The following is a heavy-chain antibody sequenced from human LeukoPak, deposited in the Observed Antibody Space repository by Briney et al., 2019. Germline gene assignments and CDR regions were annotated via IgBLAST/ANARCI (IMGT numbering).Heavy chain of an antibody. J-gene: IGHJ4*02. CDR2: ISSSSSTI. CDR3: ARDTRTGATTKFDY. Sequence: GGSLRLSCAASGFTFSSYSMNWVRQAPGKGLEWVSYISSSSSTIYCADSVKGRFTISRDNAKNSLYLQMHSLRAEDTAVYYCARDTRTGATTKFDYWGQGTLVTVSS. CDR1: GFTFSSYS. D-gene: IGHD5-12*01. V-gene: IGHV3-48*01.